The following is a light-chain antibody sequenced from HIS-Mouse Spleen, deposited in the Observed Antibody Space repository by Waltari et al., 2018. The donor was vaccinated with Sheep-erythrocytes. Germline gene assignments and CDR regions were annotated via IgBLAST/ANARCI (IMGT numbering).Light chain of an antibody. CDR2: LGS. J-gene: IGKJ1*01. CDR1: QSLLHSNGYNY. Sequence: DIVMTQSPLSLPVTPGEPASIPSRSSQSLLHSNGYNYLGWYLQKPGQSPQLLIYLGSNRASGVPDRFSGSGSGIDFTLKISRVEAEDVGVYYCMQALQTPWTFGQGTKVEIK. V-gene: IGKV2-28*01. CDR3: MQALQTPWT.